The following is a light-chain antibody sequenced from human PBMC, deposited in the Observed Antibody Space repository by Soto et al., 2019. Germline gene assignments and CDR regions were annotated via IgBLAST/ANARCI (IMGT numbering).Light chain of an antibody. J-gene: IGLJ1*01. Sequence: QSALTQPASVSGSPGQSITISCTGTSSDVGSHNFVSWYQQRPGKAPKLMIFEVTKRPSGVSNRFSGSKSGNTASLTISGLQAEDEADYYCSSYTSSSTYVFGSGTKLTVL. CDR2: EVT. CDR3: SSYTSSSTYV. V-gene: IGLV2-14*02. CDR1: SSDVGSHNF.